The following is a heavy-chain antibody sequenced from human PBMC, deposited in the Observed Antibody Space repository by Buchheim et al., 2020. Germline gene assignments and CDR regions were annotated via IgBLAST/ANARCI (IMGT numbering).Heavy chain of an antibody. V-gene: IGHV3-33*01. D-gene: IGHD2-15*01. CDR3: ARASVESYYYYTDV. CDR2: IWYDGSNK. Sequence: QVQLVESGGGVVQPGGSLRLSCAASGFTFSRHGIHWVRQAPGKGLEWVAVIWYDGSNKYYADSVKGRFTISRDNSKNTLYLQMNSLRAEDTAVYYCARASVESYYYYTDVWGKGTT. CDR1: GFTFSRHG. J-gene: IGHJ6*03.